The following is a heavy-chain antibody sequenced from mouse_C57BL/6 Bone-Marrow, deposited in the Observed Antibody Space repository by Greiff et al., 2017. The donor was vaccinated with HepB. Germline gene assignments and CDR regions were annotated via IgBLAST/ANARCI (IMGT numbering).Heavy chain of an antibody. V-gene: IGHV14-3*02. J-gene: IGHJ2*01. CDR3: ARGLVKDY. CDR2: IDPANGKT. CDR1: GFNIKDTY. Sequence: EVKLMESGAELVKPGASVKLSCTASGFNIKDTYMNWVKQRPEQGLEWIGRIDPANGKTKFDPKFQGKATITADTSSNTAYLQLRSLTSEDTAVYYCARGLVKDYWGQGTTLTVSS. D-gene: IGHD2-1*01.